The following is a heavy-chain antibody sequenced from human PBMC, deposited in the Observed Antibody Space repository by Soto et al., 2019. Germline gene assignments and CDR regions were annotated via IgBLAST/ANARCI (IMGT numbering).Heavy chain of an antibody. Sequence: GASVKVSCKASGDTFTNSAFIWVRQAPGQGLEWMGWISAYNGNTDYEQKFQGRVTMTTDTSTSTAHMELRSLRSDDTAAYYCAREGSRSGRPRPHTYIDYWGQGTLVTV. CDR2: ISAYNGNT. J-gene: IGHJ4*02. CDR1: GDTFTNSA. D-gene: IGHD6-13*01. CDR3: AREGSRSGRPRPHTYIDY. V-gene: IGHV1-18*01.